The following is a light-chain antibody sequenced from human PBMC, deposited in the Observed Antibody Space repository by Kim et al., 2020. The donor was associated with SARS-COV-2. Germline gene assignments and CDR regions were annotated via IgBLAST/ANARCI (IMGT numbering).Light chain of an antibody. CDR1: NGGSKS. CDR3: QVWDTGSDHPWV. J-gene: IGLJ3*02. V-gene: IGLV3-21*04. CDR2: YDS. Sequence: PGKTARMTCGGNNGGSKSVHWDEQKPGLAPDVVMSYDSDRPSGIPARFSGSNSGNTATLTNTRVEAGDEADYYCQVWDTGSDHPWVFGGGTKLTVL.